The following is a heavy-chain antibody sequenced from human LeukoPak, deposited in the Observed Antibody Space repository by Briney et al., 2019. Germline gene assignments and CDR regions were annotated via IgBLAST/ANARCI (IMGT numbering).Heavy chain of an antibody. CDR2: ISLTGLT. D-gene: IGHD2-8*01. J-gene: IGHJ4*02. CDR1: GGSISNTNW. CDR3: SRENGAFSPFGY. V-gene: IGHV4-4*02. Sequence: ETLSLTCGVSGGSISNTNWWSWVRQPPGQGLKWIGEISLTGLTHYNPSLESRVTVSLDKSKNKLSLNLTSVTAADTAIYYCSRENGAFSPFGYWGQGILVTVLS.